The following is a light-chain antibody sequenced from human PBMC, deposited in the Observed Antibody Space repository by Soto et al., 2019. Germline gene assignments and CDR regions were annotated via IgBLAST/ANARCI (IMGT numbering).Light chain of an antibody. Sequence: QSALTQPASVSGSPGQSITLLCTGTSSDFGIYNSVSWYQQHPGKAPKLMIHDVTNRPSGVSSRFSGSRSGNTASLTISGLQAEDEGDYYCSSFTSSSSYVFGPGTKLTVL. V-gene: IGLV2-14*01. CDR1: SSDFGIYNS. CDR3: SSFTSSSSYV. CDR2: DVT. J-gene: IGLJ1*01.